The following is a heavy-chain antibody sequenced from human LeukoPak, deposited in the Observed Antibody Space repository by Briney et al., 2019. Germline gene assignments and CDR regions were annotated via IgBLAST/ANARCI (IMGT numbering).Heavy chain of an antibody. J-gene: IGHJ4*02. V-gene: IGHV4-39*07. D-gene: IGHD5-18*01. CDR3: ARAGYSYGSIVFDY. CDR2: IYYSGST. Sequence: SETLSLTCTVSGGSISSSSYYWGWIRQPPGKGLEWIGSIYYSGSTYYNPSLKSRVTISADTSKNQFSLKVSSVTAADTGVYYCARAGYSYGSIVFDYWGQGTLVTVSS. CDR1: GGSISSSSYY.